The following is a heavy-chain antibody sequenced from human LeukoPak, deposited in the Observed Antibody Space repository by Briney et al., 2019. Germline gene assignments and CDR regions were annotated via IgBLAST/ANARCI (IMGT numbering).Heavy chain of an antibody. Sequence: SETLSLTCTVSGGSISSYYWSWIRQPPGKGLEWIGYIYYSGSTNYNPSLKSRVTISVDTSKNQFSLKLSSVTAADTAVYYCASTWIQLWLGAFDIWGQGTMVTVSS. CDR1: GGSISSYY. V-gene: IGHV4-59*08. CDR2: IYYSGST. J-gene: IGHJ3*02. D-gene: IGHD5-18*01. CDR3: ASTWIQLWLGAFDI.